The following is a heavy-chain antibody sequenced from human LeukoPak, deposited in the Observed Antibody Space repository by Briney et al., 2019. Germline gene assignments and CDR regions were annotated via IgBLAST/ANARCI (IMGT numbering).Heavy chain of an antibody. J-gene: IGHJ6*03. CDR3: ARDDIVVVPAAKSPMYYYYYYMDV. D-gene: IGHD2-2*01. V-gene: IGHV4-4*07. CDR2: IYTSGST. Sequence: SETLSLTCTVSGGSISSYYWSWIRQPAGKGLEWIGRIYTSGSTNYNPSLKSRVTMSVDTSKNQFSLKLSSVTAADTAVYYCARDDIVVVPAAKSPMYYYYYYMDVWGKGTTVTVSS. CDR1: GGSISSYY.